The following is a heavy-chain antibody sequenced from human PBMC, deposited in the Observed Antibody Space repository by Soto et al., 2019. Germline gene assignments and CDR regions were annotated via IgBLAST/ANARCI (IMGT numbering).Heavy chain of an antibody. J-gene: IGHJ3*02. CDR3: ASIYYDSSGYRDYDAFEI. V-gene: IGHV3-21*01. CDR1: GFTFSSYS. D-gene: IGHD3-22*01. CDR2: ISSSSSYI. Sequence: GGSLRLSCAASGFTFSSYSMNWVRQAPGKGLEWVSSISSSSSYIYYADSVKGRFTISRDNAKNSLYLQMNSLRAEDTAVYYCASIYYDSSGYRDYDAFEIWGKGTMVTVAS.